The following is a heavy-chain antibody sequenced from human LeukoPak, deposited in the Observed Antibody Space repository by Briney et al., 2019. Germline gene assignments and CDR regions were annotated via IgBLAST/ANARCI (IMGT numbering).Heavy chain of an antibody. Sequence: SETLSLTCTVSGGSISSSSYYWGWIRQPPGKGLEWIASIYYSGSTYYNPSLKSRVTISVDTSKNQFSLKLSSVTAADTAVFYCAGGSDYYDSSGYYDAFDIWGQGTMVTVSS. CDR1: GGSISSSSYY. V-gene: IGHV4-39*01. J-gene: IGHJ3*02. CDR2: IYYSGST. D-gene: IGHD3-22*01. CDR3: AGGSDYYDSSGYYDAFDI.